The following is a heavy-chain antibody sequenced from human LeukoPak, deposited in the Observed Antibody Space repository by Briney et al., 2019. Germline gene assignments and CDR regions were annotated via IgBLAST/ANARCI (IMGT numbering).Heavy chain of an antibody. CDR3: ARDGGYCEGITCPGDL. Sequence: GGSLRLSCAASGFTVGTYWMGWVRQAPGKGLEWVANIDRDGTTEFYLDSLEGRFTISRDNAKDSLYLQGNSLRVEDTAVYYCARDGGYCEGITCPGDLWGQGALVAVSS. D-gene: IGHD2-15*01. CDR2: IDRDGTTE. V-gene: IGHV3-7*03. J-gene: IGHJ5*02. CDR1: GFTVGTYW.